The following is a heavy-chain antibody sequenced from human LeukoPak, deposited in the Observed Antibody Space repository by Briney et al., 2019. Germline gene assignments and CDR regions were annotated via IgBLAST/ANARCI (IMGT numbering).Heavy chain of an antibody. CDR1: GFTFASYG. CDR3: AIMHGYYDGTGYWVQ. V-gene: IGHV3-23*01. CDR2: ITTNGGRT. J-gene: IGHJ1*01. Sequence: GVSLRLSCAASGFTFASYGMSWVRQAPGKGLEWVSFITTNGGRTSYADSVEGRFTISRDNPRNTLYMQMNSLRDEDTAVYYCAIMHGYYDGTGYWVQWGQGTLVTVSS. D-gene: IGHD3-22*01.